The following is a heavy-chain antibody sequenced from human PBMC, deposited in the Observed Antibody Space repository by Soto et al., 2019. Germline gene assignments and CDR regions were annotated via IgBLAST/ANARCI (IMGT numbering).Heavy chain of an antibody. CDR1: GGSISSYY. J-gene: IGHJ5*02. CDR3: ARGGYNWNVLYWFDP. Sequence: PSETQSLTCTVSGGSISSYYWSWIRQPPGKGLEWIGYIYYSGSTNYNPSLKSRVTISVDTSKNQFSLKLSSVTAADTAVYYCARGGYNWNVLYWFDPWGQGTLVTVSS. CDR2: IYYSGST. V-gene: IGHV4-59*01. D-gene: IGHD1-20*01.